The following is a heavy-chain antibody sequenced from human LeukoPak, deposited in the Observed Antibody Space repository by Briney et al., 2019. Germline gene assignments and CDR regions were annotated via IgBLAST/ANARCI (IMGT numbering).Heavy chain of an antibody. Sequence: GGSLRLSCAASGFTFSGSAMHWVRQASGKGLEWVGRIRSKANSYATAYVVSVKGRFAISRDDSKNTAYLQMNSLKTEDTAVYYYARQIYGELRIDVWGQGTLVTVSS. CDR2: IRSKANSYAT. V-gene: IGHV3-73*01. CDR3: ARQIYGELRIDV. CDR1: GFTFSGSA. J-gene: IGHJ4*02. D-gene: IGHD4-17*01.